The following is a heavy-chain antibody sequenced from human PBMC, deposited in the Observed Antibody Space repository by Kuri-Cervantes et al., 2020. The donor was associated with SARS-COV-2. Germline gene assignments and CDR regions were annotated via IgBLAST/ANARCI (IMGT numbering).Heavy chain of an antibody. CDR1: GFTFSSYS. CDR2: ISSSSSYI. V-gene: IGHV3-21*01. J-gene: IGHJ6*03. Sequence: GESLKISCAASGFTFSSYSMNWVRQAPGKGLEWVSSISSSSSYIYYADSVKGRFTISRDNAKNSLYLQMNSLRAEDTAVYYCARGPNYYYMDVWGKGTTVTVSS. CDR3: ARGPNYYYMDV.